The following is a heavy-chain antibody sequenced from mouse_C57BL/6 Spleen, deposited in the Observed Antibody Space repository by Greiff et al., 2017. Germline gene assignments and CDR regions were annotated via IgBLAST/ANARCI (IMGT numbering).Heavy chain of an antibody. CDR3: ARYEYLAVYYAMDY. V-gene: IGHV1-39*01. J-gene: IGHJ4*01. D-gene: IGHD5-2*01. Sequence: QLVESGPELVKPGASVKISCKASGYSFTDYNMNWVKQSNGKSLEWIGVINPNYGTTSYNQKFKGKATLTVAQSSSTAYMQLNILTSEDSAVYSCARYEYLAVYYAMDYWGQGTSVTGSS. CDR2: INPNYGTT. CDR1: GYSFTDYN.